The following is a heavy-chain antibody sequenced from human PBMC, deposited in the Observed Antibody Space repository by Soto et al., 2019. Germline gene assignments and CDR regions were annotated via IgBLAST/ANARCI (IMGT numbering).Heavy chain of an antibody. CDR1: GYTFTSYY. CDR2: INPSGGST. J-gene: IGHJ3*02. D-gene: IGHD3-22*01. Sequence: GASVKVSCKASGYTFTSYYMHWVRQAPGQGLEWMGIINPSGGSTSYAQKFRGRVTMTRDTSTSTVYMELSSLRSEDTAVYYCARSYYDSSGYNTGGRGAFDIWGQGTMVTVSS. V-gene: IGHV1-46*01. CDR3: ARSYYDSSGYNTGGRGAFDI.